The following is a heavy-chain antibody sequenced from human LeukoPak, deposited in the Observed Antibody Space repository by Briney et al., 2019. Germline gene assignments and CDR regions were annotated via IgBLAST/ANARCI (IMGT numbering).Heavy chain of an antibody. V-gene: IGHV4-39*07. J-gene: IGHJ4*02. CDR3: ARARQYQLLWGFDY. CDR1: GFTFSSYS. Sequence: GSLRLSCAASGFTFSSYSMNWVRQPPGKGLEWIGSIYYSGSTYYNPSLKSRVTISVDTSKNQFSLKLSSVTAADTAVYYCARARQYQLLWGFDYWGQGTLVTVSS. CDR2: IYYSGST. D-gene: IGHD2-2*01.